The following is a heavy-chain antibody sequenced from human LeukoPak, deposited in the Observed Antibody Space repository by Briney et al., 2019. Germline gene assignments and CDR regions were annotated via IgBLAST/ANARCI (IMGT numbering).Heavy chain of an antibody. CDR1: GYTFTSYY. D-gene: IGHD3-22*01. Sequence: GGSVKVSCKASGYTFTSYYLYWVRQAPGQGLEWMGVINYSGGSTTSAQKFQGRVTMTRDTSTSTVYMELRSLRSEDTAVYYCARGPGPADDGGGYCFDYWGQGTLVTVSS. CDR2: INYSGGST. J-gene: IGHJ4*02. V-gene: IGHV1-46*01. CDR3: ARGPGPADDGGGYCFDY.